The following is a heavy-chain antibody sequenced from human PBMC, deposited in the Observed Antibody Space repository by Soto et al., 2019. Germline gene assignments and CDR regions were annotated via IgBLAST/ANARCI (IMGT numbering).Heavy chain of an antibody. V-gene: IGHV1-2*04. J-gene: IGHJ6*02. CDR3: ARASGTTAYYYYGMDV. Sequence: QVQLVQSGAEVKKPGASVKVSCKASGYTFTGYYMHWVRQAPGQGLEWMGWINPNSGGTNYAQKFQGWVTMTRETSISTAYMELSRLRSDDTAVYYCARASGTTAYYYYGMDVWGQGTTVTVSS. CDR2: INPNSGGT. CDR1: GYTFTGYY. D-gene: IGHD1-7*01.